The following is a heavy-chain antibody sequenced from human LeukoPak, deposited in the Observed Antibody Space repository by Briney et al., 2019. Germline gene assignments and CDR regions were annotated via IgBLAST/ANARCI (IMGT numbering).Heavy chain of an antibody. D-gene: IGHD5-18*01. V-gene: IGHV2-70*11. Sequence: SGPTLVYPTQTLTLTCTFSGFSLGTSGMCVSWIRQPPGKALEWLARIDWDDDKYYSTSLKTRLTISKDTSKNQVVLTMTNMDPVDTATYYCARTTVDTAMEVYFDYWGQGTLVTVSS. CDR2: IDWDDDK. J-gene: IGHJ4*02. CDR1: GFSLGTSGMC. CDR3: ARTTVDTAMEVYFDY.